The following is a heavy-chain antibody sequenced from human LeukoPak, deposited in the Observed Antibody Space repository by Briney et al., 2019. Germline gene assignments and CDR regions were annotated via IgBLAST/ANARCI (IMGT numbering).Heavy chain of an antibody. CDR2: ISGSGSST. V-gene: IGHV3-23*01. CDR1: GFTFSSYA. J-gene: IGHJ4*02. D-gene: IGHD3-22*01. Sequence: GALRLSCAASGFTFSSYAMSWVRQAPGKGLEWVSAISGSGSSTYYADSVKGRFTISRDNSKNTLYLQMNSLRAEDTAVYYCAKDPLYGSSGYDGFDYWGQGTLVTVSS. CDR3: AKDPLYGSSGYDGFDY.